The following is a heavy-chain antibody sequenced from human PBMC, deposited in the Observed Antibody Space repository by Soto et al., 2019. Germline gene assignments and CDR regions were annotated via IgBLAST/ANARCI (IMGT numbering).Heavy chain of an antibody. CDR1: GFTFSSYA. Sequence: EVQLLESGGGLVQPGGSLRLSCAASGFTFSSYAINWVRQAPGKGLEWVSAISGSGGSTYYADSVKGRFTISRDNSKNTVSLQMNSLRAEDTAVYYFAKSGNTIFGLVHYYYYYMDVWGKGTTVTVSS. J-gene: IGHJ6*03. CDR2: ISGSGGST. D-gene: IGHD3-3*01. CDR3: AKSGNTIFGLVHYYYYYMDV. V-gene: IGHV3-23*01.